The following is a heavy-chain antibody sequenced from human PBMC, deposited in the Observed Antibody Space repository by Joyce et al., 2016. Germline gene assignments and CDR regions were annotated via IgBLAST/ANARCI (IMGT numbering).Heavy chain of an antibody. CDR3: AREGLPHGGFDY. CDR2: IKIENGDT. Sequence: QVQLVQSGTEVKKPGASVKVSCKASGFTFTGNYLHWVRQAPGQGPEMMGWIKIENGDTHYTPNLQGRVTMARDTSINTAYMEVTRLRSDDTAFYYCAREGLPHGGFDYWGLGTLVTVSS. CDR1: GFTFTGNY. V-gene: IGHV1-2*02. J-gene: IGHJ4*02.